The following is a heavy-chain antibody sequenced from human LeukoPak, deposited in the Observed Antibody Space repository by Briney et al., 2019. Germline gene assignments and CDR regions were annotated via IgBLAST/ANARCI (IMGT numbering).Heavy chain of an antibody. D-gene: IGHD5-12*01. Sequence: GGSLRLSCEASGXTLSTYWMHWVRQAPGKGLVWVSRINGDGSSTFYADSVKGRFTISRDNARNTVHLQMNSLRAEDTAVYYCARDAYSGYDHGDNWFDPWGQGILVTVSS. V-gene: IGHV3-74*01. CDR2: INGDGSST. CDR1: GXTLSTYW. CDR3: ARDAYSGYDHGDNWFDP. J-gene: IGHJ5*02.